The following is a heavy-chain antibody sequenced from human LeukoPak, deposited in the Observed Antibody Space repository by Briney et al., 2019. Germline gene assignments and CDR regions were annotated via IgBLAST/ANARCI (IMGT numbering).Heavy chain of an antibody. J-gene: IGHJ6*03. CDR1: GGSISSSGYF. D-gene: IGHD2-21*02. V-gene: IGHV4-39*07. CDR3: ATGPVVTAHVPGWRYYYYMDV. Sequence: MSSETLSLTCYVSGGSISSSGYFWGWIRQPPGKGLEWIGSIYYSGSTYYNPSLKSRVTISVDTSKTQFSLKLSSVTAADTAVYYCATGPVVTAHVPGWRYYYYMDVWGKGTTVTISS. CDR2: IYYSGST.